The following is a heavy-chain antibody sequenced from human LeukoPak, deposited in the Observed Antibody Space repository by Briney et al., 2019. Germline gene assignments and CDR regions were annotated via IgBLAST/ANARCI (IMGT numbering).Heavy chain of an antibody. CDR2: IGTAGDT. Sequence: GGSLRLSCAASGFTFSSYDMHWVRQATGKGLEWVSAIGTAGDTYYPGSVKGRFTISRENAKNSLYLQMNSLRAEDTAVYYCARVAQLYDSSGYLNPFDIWGQGTMVTVSS. CDR3: ARVAQLYDSSGYLNPFDI. D-gene: IGHD3-22*01. CDR1: GFTFSSYD. V-gene: IGHV3-13*01. J-gene: IGHJ3*02.